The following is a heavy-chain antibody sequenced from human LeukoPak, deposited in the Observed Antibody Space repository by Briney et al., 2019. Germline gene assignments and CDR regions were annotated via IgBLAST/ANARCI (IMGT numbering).Heavy chain of an antibody. CDR3: ARDPLSTIFGPPVDY. D-gene: IGHD3-3*01. CDR2: INPNSGGT. CDR1: GYAFTGYY. V-gene: IGHV1-2*02. Sequence: ASVKVSCKASGYAFTGYYMHWVRQAPGQGLEWMGWINPNSGGTNYARKFQGRVTMTRDTSISTAYMELSRLRSDDTAVYYCARDPLSTIFGPPVDYWGQGTLVTVSS. J-gene: IGHJ4*02.